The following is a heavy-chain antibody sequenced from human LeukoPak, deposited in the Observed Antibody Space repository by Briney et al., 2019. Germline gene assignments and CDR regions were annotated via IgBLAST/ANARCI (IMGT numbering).Heavy chain of an antibody. D-gene: IGHD2-21*02. Sequence: PSETLSLTCTVSGGSISSHYWSWIRQPPGKGLEWIGYIYHSGSTNYNPSLKSRVTISVDTSKNQFSLKLSSMTAADTAVYYCARESVTRYYDYWGQGTLVTVSS. J-gene: IGHJ4*02. V-gene: IGHV4-59*11. CDR1: GGSISSHY. CDR2: IYHSGST. CDR3: ARESVTRYYDY.